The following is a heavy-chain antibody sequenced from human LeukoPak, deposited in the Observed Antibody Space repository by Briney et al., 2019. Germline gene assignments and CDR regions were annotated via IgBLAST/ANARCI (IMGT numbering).Heavy chain of an antibody. V-gene: IGHV3-74*01. CDR2: INSDGSST. CDR1: GFTFSSYW. Sequence: TGGSLRLSCAASGFTFSSYWMHWVRQAPGKGLVWVSRINSDGSSTSYADSVKGRFTISRDNAKNTLYLQMNGLRAEDTAVYYCASYPSVTTYYYYYYGMDVWGQGTTVTVSS. CDR3: ASYPSVTTYYYYYYGMDV. D-gene: IGHD4-11*01. J-gene: IGHJ6*02.